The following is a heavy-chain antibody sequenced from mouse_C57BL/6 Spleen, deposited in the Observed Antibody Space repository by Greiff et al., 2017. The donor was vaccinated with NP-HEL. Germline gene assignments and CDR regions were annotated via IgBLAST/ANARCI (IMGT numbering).Heavy chain of an antibody. V-gene: IGHV1-54*01. J-gene: IGHJ2*01. D-gene: IGHD2-5*01. CDR3: ARAYYSNYEDY. Sequence: QVQLKESGAELVRPGTSVKVSCKASGYAFTNYLIEWVKQRPGQGLEWIGVINPGSGGTNYNEKFKGKATLTADKSSSTAYMQLSSLTSEDSAVYFCARAYYSNYEDYWGQGTTLTVSS. CDR1: GYAFTNYL. CDR2: INPGSGGT.